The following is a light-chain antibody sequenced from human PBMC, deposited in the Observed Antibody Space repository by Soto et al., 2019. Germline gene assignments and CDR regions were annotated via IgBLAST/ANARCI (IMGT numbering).Light chain of an antibody. CDR2: DVS. V-gene: IGLV2-14*01. J-gene: IGLJ2*01. Sequence: QSVLTQPASVSGSPGQSITISCTGTSSDVGGYNYVSWYQQHPGKAPKLMIYDVSNRPSGVSNRFSGSKSGNTVSLTISGLQAEDEADYYCSSYTSSSTVVFAGGTKLTVL. CDR1: SSDVGGYNY. CDR3: SSYTSSSTVV.